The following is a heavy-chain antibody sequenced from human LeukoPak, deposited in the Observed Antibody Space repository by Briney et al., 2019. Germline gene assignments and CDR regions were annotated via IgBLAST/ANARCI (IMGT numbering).Heavy chain of an antibody. CDR1: GFTFDDYA. J-gene: IGHJ4*02. CDR3: AKEEGYCSRTTCYGYFDY. CDR2: ISWNSGYI. Sequence: PGRSLTLTCAASGFTFDDYAMHWVRQPPGKGLEWVAGISWNSGYISYADSVNGRFTISRDNATNSLYIRMNSLRAEDTALYYCAKEEGYCSRTTCYGYFDYWGQGALVTVSS. V-gene: IGHV3-9*01. D-gene: IGHD2-2*01.